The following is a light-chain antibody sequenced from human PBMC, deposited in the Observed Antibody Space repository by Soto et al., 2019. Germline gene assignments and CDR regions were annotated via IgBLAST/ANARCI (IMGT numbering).Light chain of an antibody. CDR2: GVD. Sequence: QSALTQPPSASGSPGQSVTISCTGTSRDVGGYNHVSWYQQHPGKAPRLMIYGVDKRPSGVPDRFSGSKSGNTASLTVAGLQAEDEADYYCSSYAGNTNVVFGGGTKLTVL. J-gene: IGLJ2*01. CDR3: SSYAGNTNVV. V-gene: IGLV2-8*01. CDR1: SRDVGGYNH.